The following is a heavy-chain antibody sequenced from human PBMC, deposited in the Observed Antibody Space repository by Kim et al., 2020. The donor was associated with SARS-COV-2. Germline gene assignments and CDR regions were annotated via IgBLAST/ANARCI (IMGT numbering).Heavy chain of an antibody. D-gene: IGHD3-10*01. J-gene: IGHJ4*02. CDR3: ARGQLGLL. Sequence: ESTNTNPSLKRRVTISVDTSKNQFSRKLSSVTAADTAVYYGARGQLGLLWGQGTLVTVSS. CDR2: EST. V-gene: IGHV4-34*01.